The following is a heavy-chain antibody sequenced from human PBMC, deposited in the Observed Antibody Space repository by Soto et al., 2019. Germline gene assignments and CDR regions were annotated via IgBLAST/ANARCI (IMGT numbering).Heavy chain of an antibody. CDR1: GGSISSGGYY. J-gene: IGHJ3*02. D-gene: IGHD6-13*01. CDR2: IYFSGSA. Sequence: PSETLSLTCTVSGGSISSGGYYWSWIRQRPGKGLEWIGYIYFSGSAYYTPSLKSRVTISVDTSKNQFFLKLSSVTAADTAVYYCARDRTAAEALEIWGQGTMV. CDR3: ARDRTAAEALEI. V-gene: IGHV4-31*03.